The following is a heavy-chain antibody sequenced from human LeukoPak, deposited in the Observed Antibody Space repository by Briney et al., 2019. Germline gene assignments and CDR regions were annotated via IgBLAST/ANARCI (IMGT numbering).Heavy chain of an antibody. CDR3: ARHGGSMDV. J-gene: IGHJ6*03. V-gene: IGHV4-39*01. CDR1: GGSISSRSYY. CDR2: IYYSGST. D-gene: IGHD1-26*01. Sequence: SETLSLTCTVSGGSISSRSYYWGWIRQPPGKGLEWIGSIYYSGSTYYNPSLKSRVTISVDTSKNQFSLKLSSVTAADTAVYYCARHGGSMDVWGKGTTVTVSS.